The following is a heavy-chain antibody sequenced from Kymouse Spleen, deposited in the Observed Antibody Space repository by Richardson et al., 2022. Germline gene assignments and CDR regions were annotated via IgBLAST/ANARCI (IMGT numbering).Heavy chain of an antibody. V-gene: IGHV4-34*01. CDR1: GGSFSGYY. J-gene: IGHJ5*02. Sequence: QVQLQQWGAGLLKPSETLSLTCAVYGGSFSGYYWSWIRQPPGKGLEWIGEINHSGSTNYNPSLKSRVTISVDTSKNQFSLKLSSVTAADTAVYYCARGGVGANNWFDPWGQGTLVTVSS. CDR2: INHSGST. D-gene: IGHD1-26*01. CDR3: ARGGVGANNWFDP.